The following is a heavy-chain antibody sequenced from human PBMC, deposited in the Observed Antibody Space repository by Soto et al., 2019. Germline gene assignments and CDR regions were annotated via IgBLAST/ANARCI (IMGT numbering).Heavy chain of an antibody. Sequence: QVQLQESGPGLVKPSQTLSLTCTVSGGSISSGDYYWSWIRQPPGKDLEWIGYIYYSGSTYYNPSFKSRVTISVDTSKNQFSLKLSSVTAADTAVYYCARETVATPYNWFDPWGQGTLVTVSS. CDR2: IYYSGST. J-gene: IGHJ5*02. CDR1: GGSISSGDYY. CDR3: ARETVATPYNWFDP. D-gene: IGHD4-17*01. V-gene: IGHV4-30-4*01.